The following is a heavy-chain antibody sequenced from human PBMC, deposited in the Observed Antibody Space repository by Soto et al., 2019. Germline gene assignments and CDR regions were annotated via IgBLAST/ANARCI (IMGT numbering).Heavy chain of an antibody. CDR2: IYPGDSDT. Sequence: PGESLKISCKGSGYSFTSYWIGWARQMPGKGLEWMGIIYPGDSDTRYSPSFQGQVTISADKSISTAYLQWSSLKASDTAMYYCAKTAAGGKNYYCMDVWGQGTTVTVSS. CDR1: GYSFTSYW. CDR3: AKTAAGGKNYYCMDV. J-gene: IGHJ6*02. V-gene: IGHV5-51*01. D-gene: IGHD6-13*01.